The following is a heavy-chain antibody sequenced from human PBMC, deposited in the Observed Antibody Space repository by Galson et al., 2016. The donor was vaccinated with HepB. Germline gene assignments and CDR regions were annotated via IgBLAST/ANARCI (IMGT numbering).Heavy chain of an antibody. J-gene: IGHJ4*02. Sequence: TLSLTCAVYGESFSGYYWSWIRQPPGKGLEWIGEIRHSGSTNYSPSLKSRVIISVDTSKNQFSLKLRSVTAADTAVYYCARGRLGGAANWGQGTLVTVSS. V-gene: IGHV4-34*01. D-gene: IGHD1-26*01. CDR2: IRHSGST. CDR3: ARGRLGGAAN. CDR1: GESFSGYY.